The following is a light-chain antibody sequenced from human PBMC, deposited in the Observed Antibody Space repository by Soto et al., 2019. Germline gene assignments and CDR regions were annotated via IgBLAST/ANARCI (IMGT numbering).Light chain of an antibody. J-gene: IGKJ3*01. V-gene: IGKV1-9*01. Sequence: IQLTQSPSSLSASVGDRVTITCRASQGIAGHLAWYQQKPGKAPKLLIYTASTLQSGVPSRFSGSRSGTDFTLPIHSLQPEDFAPYYCLQLKSYPLTFGPGTKGDIK. CDR2: TAS. CDR3: LQLKSYPLT. CDR1: QGIAGH.